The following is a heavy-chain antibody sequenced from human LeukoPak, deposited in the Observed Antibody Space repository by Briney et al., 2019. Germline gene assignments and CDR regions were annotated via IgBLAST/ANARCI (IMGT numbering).Heavy chain of an antibody. J-gene: IGHJ5*02. D-gene: IGHD6-13*01. CDR1: GYTFTGYY. CDR2: INPNSGGT. Sequence: GASVKVSCKASGYTFTGYYMHWVRQAPGQGLEWMGWINPNSGGTNYAQKFQGRVTMTRDTSISTAYMELSRLRSDDTAVYYCARGLSSSWLSPFDPWGQGTLVTVSS. CDR3: ARGLSSSWLSPFDP. V-gene: IGHV1-2*02.